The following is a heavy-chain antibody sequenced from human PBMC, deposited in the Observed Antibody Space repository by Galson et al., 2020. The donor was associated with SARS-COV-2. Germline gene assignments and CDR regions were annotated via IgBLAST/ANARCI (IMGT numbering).Heavy chain of an antibody. V-gene: IGHV3-7*01. CDR2: IKQDGSDK. J-gene: IGHJ3*01. D-gene: IGHD6-25*01. Sequence: QLGESLKISCSVSGFTFSNYWMSWVRQAPGKGLEWVANIKQDGSDKYYVATVRGRFTISRDNAKNSLYLQMNSLRAEDTALYYCRAADNGSDVWGQGTMVTVSS. CDR1: GFTFSNYW. CDR3: RAADNGSDV.